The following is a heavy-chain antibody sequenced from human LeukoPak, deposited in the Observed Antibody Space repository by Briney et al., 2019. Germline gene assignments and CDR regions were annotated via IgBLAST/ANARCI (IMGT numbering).Heavy chain of an antibody. D-gene: IGHD3-22*01. Sequence: GGSLRLSCAASGFTFDDYAMHWVRHAPGKGLEWVSGISWNSGSIGYADSVKGRFTISRDNAKNSLYLQMNSLRAEDTALYYCAKSDDSSLAPAAFDIWGQGTMVTVSS. V-gene: IGHV3-9*01. CDR3: AKSDDSSLAPAAFDI. J-gene: IGHJ3*02. CDR2: ISWNSGSI. CDR1: GFTFDDYA.